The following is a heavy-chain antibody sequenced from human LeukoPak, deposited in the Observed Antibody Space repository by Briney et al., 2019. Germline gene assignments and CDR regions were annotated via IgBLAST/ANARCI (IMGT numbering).Heavy chain of an antibody. CDR3: ARAGYYYDSSGYYLIDY. CDR1: GFTFSSYW. V-gene: IGHV3-7*01. J-gene: IGHJ4*02. Sequence: GGSLRLSCAASGFTFSSYWMSWVRQAPGKGLEWVANIKQDGSEKYYVDSVKGRFTISRDNAKNSLYLQMNSLRAEDTAVYYCARAGYYYDSSGYYLIDYWGQGILVTVSS. CDR2: IKQDGSEK. D-gene: IGHD3-22*01.